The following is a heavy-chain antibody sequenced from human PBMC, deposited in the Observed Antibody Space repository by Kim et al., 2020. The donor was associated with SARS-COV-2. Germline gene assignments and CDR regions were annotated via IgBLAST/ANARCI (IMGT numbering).Heavy chain of an antibody. CDR3: AKSYTSGTYFFDF. J-gene: IGHJ4*02. D-gene: IGHD3-16*01. Sequence: YRDSVRGRFTISGDNSTATLYLQMDSLSVEDTAVYYCAKSYTSGTYFFDFWGQGTPVTVSS. V-gene: IGHV3-33*06.